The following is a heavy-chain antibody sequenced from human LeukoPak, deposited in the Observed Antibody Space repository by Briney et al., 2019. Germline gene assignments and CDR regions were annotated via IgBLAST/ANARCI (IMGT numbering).Heavy chain of an antibody. Sequence: PGGSLRLSCAASAFSFSDYYMSWIRQAPGKGLEWVSYISNSGSSIYYANSVKGRFTISRDNAQNSLYLQMNSLRAEDTAVYYCARRKRTFDIWGQGTMVTVSS. CDR2: ISNSGSSI. V-gene: IGHV3-11*01. J-gene: IGHJ3*02. CDR1: AFSFSDYY. CDR3: ARRKRTFDI.